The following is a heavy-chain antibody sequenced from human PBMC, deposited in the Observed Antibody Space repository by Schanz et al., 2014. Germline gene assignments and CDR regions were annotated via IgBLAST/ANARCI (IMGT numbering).Heavy chain of an antibody. CDR3: VKEGTVVSGYPRDH. D-gene: IGHD2-2*01. CDR1: GFTFNDYA. J-gene: IGHJ4*02. CDR2: ISTGGGNT. V-gene: IGHV3-23*04. Sequence: VQLVESGGGLVKPGRSLKLSCAASGFTFNDYAMHWVRQAPGKGLEWVSAISTGGGNTYYTDSVKGRFTISRDNSRNTLYLQMSSLRAEDTAVYYCVKEGTVVSGYPRDHWGQGTLVTVSS.